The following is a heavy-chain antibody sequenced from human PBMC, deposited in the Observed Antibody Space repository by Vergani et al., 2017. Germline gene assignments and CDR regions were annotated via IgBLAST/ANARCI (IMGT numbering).Heavy chain of an antibody. CDR3: ARDGWELLDYFYYMDV. V-gene: IGHV3-74*01. CDR1: GFTFSNYW. J-gene: IGHJ6*03. Sequence: VQLVESGGGLVQPGGSLRLSCTASGFTFSNYWMQWVRQAPGKGLMWVSRINSDGDSTSYGDSVKGRFPISRENAKNTLYLQMDSLRAEDPAVYYCARDGWELLDYFYYMDVWGKGTTVTVSS. CDR2: INSDGDST. D-gene: IGHD1-26*01.